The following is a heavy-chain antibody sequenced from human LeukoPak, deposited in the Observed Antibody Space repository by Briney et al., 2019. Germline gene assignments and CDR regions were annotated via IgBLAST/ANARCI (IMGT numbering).Heavy chain of an antibody. V-gene: IGHV5-51*01. CDR2: IYPGDSDT. D-gene: IGHD3-9*01. J-gene: IGHJ4*02. CDR1: GYSFTSYW. CDR3: ARRNDILTGYTDY. Sequence: GESLKISCKGSGYSFTSYWIGWVRQMPGKGLEWMGIIYPGDSDTRYSPSFQGQVTISAGKSISTAYLQWSSLKASDTAMYYCARRNDILTGYTDYWGQGTLVTVSS.